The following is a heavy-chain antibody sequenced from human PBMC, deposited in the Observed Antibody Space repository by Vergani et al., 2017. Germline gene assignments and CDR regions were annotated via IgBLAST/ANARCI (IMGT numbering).Heavy chain of an antibody. CDR2: ISSSSSYI. Sequence: EVQLVESGGGLVKPGGSLRLSCAASGFTFSSYSMNWVRQAPGKGLEWVSSISSSSSYIYYADSVKGRFTISRDNAKNSLYLQMNSLRAEDTAVYYCAGVLGPNIGFWYYYYGMDVWGQGTTVTVSS. CDR1: GFTFSSYS. CDR3: AGVLGPNIGFWYYYYGMDV. D-gene: IGHD3-16*01. J-gene: IGHJ6*02. V-gene: IGHV3-21*01.